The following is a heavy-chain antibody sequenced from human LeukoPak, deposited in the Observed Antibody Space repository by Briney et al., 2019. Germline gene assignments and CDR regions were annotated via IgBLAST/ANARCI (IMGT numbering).Heavy chain of an antibody. Sequence: SQCPSLTRAISGDSVSRDGPAWDWIRHSPSRGLEWLGRTYRTSKWYTNYAESVRSRIVVNPDTSKNQFSLQLNSVTPEDTAVYYCARGMRDYYGMDVWGQGTTVTVSS. CDR1: GDSVSRDGPA. V-gene: IGHV6-1*01. CDR2: TYRTSKWYT. CDR3: ARGMRDYYGMDV. J-gene: IGHJ6*02.